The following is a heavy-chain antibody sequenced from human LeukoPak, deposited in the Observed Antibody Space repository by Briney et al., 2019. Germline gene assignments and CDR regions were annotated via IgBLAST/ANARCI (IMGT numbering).Heavy chain of an antibody. Sequence: KPSETLSLTCTVPGCSISSYYWSWIRQPPGKGLEWIGYIYYSGSTNYNPSLKSRVTISVDTSKNQFSLKLSSVTAADTAVYYCARAPGMYYYDSSGYYLDWGQGTLVTVSS. V-gene: IGHV4-59*01. CDR2: IYYSGST. CDR3: ARAPGMYYYDSSGYYLD. J-gene: IGHJ4*02. D-gene: IGHD3-22*01. CDR1: GCSISSYY.